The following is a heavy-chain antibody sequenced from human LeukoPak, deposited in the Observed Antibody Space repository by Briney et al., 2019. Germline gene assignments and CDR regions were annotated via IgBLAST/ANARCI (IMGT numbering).Heavy chain of an antibody. J-gene: IGHJ4*02. Sequence: SQTLSLTCTVSVGSISSGCYYWSWIRQHPGKGLEWFGYIYYSGSTYYNPSLKSRVTISVDTSKNQFSLKLSSVTAADTAVYYCARGGTAMVPFDYWGQGTLVTVSS. CDR3: ARGGTAMVPFDY. D-gene: IGHD5-18*01. V-gene: IGHV4-31*03. CDR1: VGSISSGCYY. CDR2: IYYSGST.